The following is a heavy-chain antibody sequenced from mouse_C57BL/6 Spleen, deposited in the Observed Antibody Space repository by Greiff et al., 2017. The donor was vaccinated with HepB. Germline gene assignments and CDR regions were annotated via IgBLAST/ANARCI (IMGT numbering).Heavy chain of an antibody. V-gene: IGHV3-8*01. Sequence: EVKLQESGPGLAKPSQTLSLTCSVTGYSITSDYWNWIRKFPGNKLEYMGYISYSGSTYYYPSLKSRISITRDTSKTQYYLQLNSVTTEDTATYYCARTPYYGSSYEGAMDYWGQGNSVTVAS. CDR2: ISYSGST. J-gene: IGHJ4*01. D-gene: IGHD1-1*01. CDR3: ARTPYYGSSYEGAMDY. CDR1: GYSITSDY.